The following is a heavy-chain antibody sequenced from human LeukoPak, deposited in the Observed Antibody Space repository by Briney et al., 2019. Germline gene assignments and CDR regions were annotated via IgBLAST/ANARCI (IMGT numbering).Heavy chain of an antibody. CDR1: GFTFSSYG. CDR3: AKDLRYCTNGVCYRFDY. D-gene: IGHD2-8*01. Sequence: TGGSLRLSCAASGFTFSSYGMHWVRQAPGKGLEWVAVISYDGSNKYYADSVKGRFTISRDNSKNTLYLQMSSLRAEDTAVYYCAKDLRYCTNGVCYRFDYWGQGTLVTVSS. V-gene: IGHV3-30*18. J-gene: IGHJ4*02. CDR2: ISYDGSNK.